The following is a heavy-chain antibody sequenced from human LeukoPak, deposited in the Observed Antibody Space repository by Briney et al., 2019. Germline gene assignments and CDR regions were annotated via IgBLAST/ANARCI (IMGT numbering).Heavy chain of an antibody. CDR1: GFTFSSYA. J-gene: IGHJ4*02. Sequence: GGSLRLSCAASGFTFSSYAMSWVRQAPGKGLEWVSAISGSGGSTYYADSVKGRFTISRDNSKNTLYLQMNSLRAEDTAVYYCATNGYYDSSWDYWGQGTLVTVSS. D-gene: IGHD3-22*01. CDR3: ATNGYYDSSWDY. CDR2: ISGSGGST. V-gene: IGHV3-23*01.